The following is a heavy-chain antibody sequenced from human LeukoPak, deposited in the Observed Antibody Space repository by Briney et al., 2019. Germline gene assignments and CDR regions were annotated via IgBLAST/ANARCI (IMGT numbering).Heavy chain of an antibody. CDR1: GGSFSTYY. D-gene: IGHD5-12*01. CDR2: IYYSGST. CDR3: VRYSGYLYYNWFDP. Sequence: SETLSLTCTVSGGSFSTYYWSWIRQPPGKGLEWIGDIYYSGSTKYNPSLKSRVTISVDTGKKQFSLKLSAVTAADTAVYFCVRYSGYLYYNWFDPWGQGTLVTVFS. J-gene: IGHJ5*02. V-gene: IGHV4-59*08.